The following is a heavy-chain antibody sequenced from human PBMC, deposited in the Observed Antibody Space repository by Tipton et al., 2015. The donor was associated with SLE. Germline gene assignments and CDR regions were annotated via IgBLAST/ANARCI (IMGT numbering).Heavy chain of an antibody. D-gene: IGHD4-17*01. J-gene: IGHJ3*02. CDR2: IYYSGGT. V-gene: IGHV4-39*07. Sequence: TLSLTCTVSGGSISSSSYYWGWIRQPPGKGLEWIGSIYYSGGTYYNPSLKSRVTISVDTSKNQFSLRLSSVTAADTALYYCARSGGTGQTTVTYDAFDIWGQGTVVTVSS. CDR3: ARSGGTGQTTVTYDAFDI. CDR1: GGSISSSSYY.